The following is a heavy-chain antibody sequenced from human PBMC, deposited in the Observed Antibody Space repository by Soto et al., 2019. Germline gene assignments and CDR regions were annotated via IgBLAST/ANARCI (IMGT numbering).Heavy chain of an antibody. CDR1: RGSVNSGTYY. Sequence: SETLSLTCTVSRGSVNSGTYYWSWIRQPPGKGLEWIGYIYHSGGASYNPSLRGRAVISIDTSKNQFSLRLNAVTAADTATYYCARDYYGAGSQYYYYGMEVWGQGTTVTVSS. D-gene: IGHD3-10*01. V-gene: IGHV4-31*03. CDR2: IYHSGGA. J-gene: IGHJ6*02. CDR3: ARDYYGAGSQYYYYGMEV.